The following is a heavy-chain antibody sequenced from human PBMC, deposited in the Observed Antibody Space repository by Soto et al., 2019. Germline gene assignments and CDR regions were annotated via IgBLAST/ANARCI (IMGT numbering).Heavy chain of an antibody. CDR3: AKDGSSGLSSAEYFQH. D-gene: IGHD6-19*01. V-gene: IGHV3-23*01. J-gene: IGHJ1*01. Sequence: LRLSCAASGVTFSNYAMSWVRQAPGKGLEWVSAISGSGGHTYYADSVKGRFTISRDNSKNTMYLQINSLRAEDTAVYYCAKDGSSGLSSAEYFQHWGQGTLVTVSS. CDR2: ISGSGGHT. CDR1: GVTFSNYA.